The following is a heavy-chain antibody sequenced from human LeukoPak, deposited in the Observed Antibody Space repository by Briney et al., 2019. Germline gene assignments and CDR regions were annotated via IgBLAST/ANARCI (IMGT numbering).Heavy chain of an antibody. V-gene: IGHV5-51*01. CDR1: GYSFTSYW. J-gene: IGHJ4*02. Sequence: GESLKISCKASGYSFTSYWIGWVRQMPGKGLEWMGIIYPGDSDTRYSPSFQGQVTISADKSISTAYLQWSSLKASDTAMYYCASWTYYYDSSGYFDYWGQGTLVTVSS. D-gene: IGHD3-22*01. CDR3: ASWTYYYDSSGYFDY. CDR2: IYPGDSDT.